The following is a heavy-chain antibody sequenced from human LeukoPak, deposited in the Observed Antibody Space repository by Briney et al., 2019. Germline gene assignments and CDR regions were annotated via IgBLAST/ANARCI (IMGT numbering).Heavy chain of an antibody. CDR3: ATDLSGRQDY. CDR2: ISGDGGST. Sequence: EAGGSLRLSCAVSGFTFSILAMNWVRQAPGKGLEWVSAISGDGGSTYYADFVKGRFTISRDNSKNTLYLQMNSLRAEDTGVYYCATDLSGRQDYWGQGTLVTVSS. CDR1: GFTFSILA. V-gene: IGHV3-23*01. J-gene: IGHJ4*02. D-gene: IGHD5-12*01.